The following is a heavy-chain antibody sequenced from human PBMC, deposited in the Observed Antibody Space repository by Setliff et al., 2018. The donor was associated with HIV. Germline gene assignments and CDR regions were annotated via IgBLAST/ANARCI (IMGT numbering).Heavy chain of an antibody. CDR2: INHSGNI. J-gene: IGHJ5*02. Sequence: KPSETLSLTCAVYGGAFNDYCWNWIRQPPGEGLQWIGEINHSGNINYNPSLRSRVTRSVDTSKNQFSLKLRSVTAADTGIYCCARHRSYGDYDPNWFDPWGRGTLVTVSS. V-gene: IGHV4-34*01. CDR1: GGAFNDYC. D-gene: IGHD4-17*01. CDR3: ARHRSYGDYDPNWFDP.